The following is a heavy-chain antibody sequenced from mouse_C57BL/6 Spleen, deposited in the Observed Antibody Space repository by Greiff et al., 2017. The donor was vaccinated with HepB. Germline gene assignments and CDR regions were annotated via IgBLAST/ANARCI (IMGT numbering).Heavy chain of an antibody. CDR1: GYTFTDYN. Sequence: VQLQQSGPELVKPGASVKIPCKASGYTFTDYNMDWVKQSHGKSLEWIGDINPNNGGTIYNQKFKGKATLTVDKSSSTAYMELRSLTSEDTAVYYCARRHDSSGYTFAYWGQGTLVTVSA. CDR2: INPNNGGT. V-gene: IGHV1-18*01. CDR3: ARRHDSSGYTFAY. J-gene: IGHJ3*01. D-gene: IGHD3-2*02.